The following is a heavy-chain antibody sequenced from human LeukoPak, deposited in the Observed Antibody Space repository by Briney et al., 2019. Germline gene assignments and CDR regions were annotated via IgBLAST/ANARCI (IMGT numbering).Heavy chain of an antibody. V-gene: IGHV3-20*04. J-gene: IGHJ4*02. D-gene: IGHD2-2*01. Sequence: PGGSLRLSCAASGFTFDDYGMSWVRQARGKGLEWVSGINWNGGSTGYADSVKGRFTISRDNAKNSLYLQMNSLRAEDTALYYCARGRVVPAAKYFDYWGQGTLVTVSS. CDR3: ARGRVVPAAKYFDY. CDR2: INWNGGST. CDR1: GFTFDDYG.